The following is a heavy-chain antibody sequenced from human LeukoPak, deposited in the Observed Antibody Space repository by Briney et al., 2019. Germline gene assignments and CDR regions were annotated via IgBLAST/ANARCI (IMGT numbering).Heavy chain of an antibody. CDR2: IRYDGSNK. Sequence: GGFLRLSCAASGFTFSSYGMHWVRQAPGKGLEWVAFIRYDGSNKYYADSVKGRFTISRDNSKNTLYLQMNSLRAEDTAVYYCAKFDDILTGYSTDYWFDPWGQGTLVTVSS. J-gene: IGHJ5*02. CDR3: AKFDDILTGYSTDYWFDP. D-gene: IGHD3-9*01. V-gene: IGHV3-30*02. CDR1: GFTFSSYG.